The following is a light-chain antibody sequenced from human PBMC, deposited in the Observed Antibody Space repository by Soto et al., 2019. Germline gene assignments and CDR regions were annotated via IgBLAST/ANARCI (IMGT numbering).Light chain of an antibody. CDR2: DAS. CDR1: QTVGSS. CDR3: QQRYIWPPFT. Sequence: EIVLTQSPATLSLAPGERATLSCRASQTVGSSLAWYQHKPGQAPRLLIYDASTRATAIPARFSGSGSGTDFPLTISSLEPEDFAVYYCQQRYIWPPFTFGPGTKVDIK. V-gene: IGKV3-11*01. J-gene: IGKJ3*01.